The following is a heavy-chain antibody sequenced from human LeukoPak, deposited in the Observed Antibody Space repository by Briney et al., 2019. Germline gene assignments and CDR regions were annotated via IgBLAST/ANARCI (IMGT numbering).Heavy chain of an antibody. CDR2: IYYSGST. CDR1: GGSISSSSYY. J-gene: IGHJ3*02. V-gene: IGHV4-39*07. Sequence: SETLSLTCTVSGGSISSSSYYWGWIRQPPGKGLEWIGRIYYSGSTYYNPSLKSRVTISVDTSKNQFSLKLSSVTAADTAVYYCARGQWEYAFDIWGQGTMVTVSS. D-gene: IGHD1-26*01. CDR3: ARGQWEYAFDI.